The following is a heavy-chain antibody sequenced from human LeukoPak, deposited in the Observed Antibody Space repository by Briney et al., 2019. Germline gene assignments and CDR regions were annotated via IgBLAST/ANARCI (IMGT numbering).Heavy chain of an antibody. Sequence: PGGSLRLSCAASGFTFSDYSMNWVRQVPGRGLEWVSFISSSSNYLYCADSVKGRFTISRDNAKNSLYLQMNSLRAEDTAVYYCARDVAARPRWFAPWGQGTLVTVSS. V-gene: IGHV3-21*01. CDR1: GFTFSDYS. D-gene: IGHD6-6*01. CDR2: ISSSSNYL. J-gene: IGHJ5*02. CDR3: ARDVAARPRWFAP.